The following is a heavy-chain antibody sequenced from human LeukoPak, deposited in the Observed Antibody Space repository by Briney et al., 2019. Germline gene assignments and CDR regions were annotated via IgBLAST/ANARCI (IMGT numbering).Heavy chain of an antibody. CDR3: ARDSIVVVPAATRWFDP. Sequence: SVNVSCKASGGTFSSYAISWVRQAPGQGLEWMGGIIPIFGTANYAQKFQGRVTITADESTSTAYMELSSLRSEDTAVYYCARDSIVVVPAATRWFDPWGQGTLVTVSS. CDR1: GGTFSSYA. D-gene: IGHD2-2*01. V-gene: IGHV1-69*13. CDR2: IIPIFGTA. J-gene: IGHJ5*02.